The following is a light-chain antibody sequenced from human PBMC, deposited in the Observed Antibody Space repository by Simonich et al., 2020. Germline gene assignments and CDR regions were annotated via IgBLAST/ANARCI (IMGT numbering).Light chain of an antibody. CDR2: DVS. CDR1: SSDGGGYNY. Sequence: QSALTQPRSVSGSPGQSVTISCTGTSSDGGGYNYVSWYQQHPGKAPKRMIYDVSKRTSGVPYRFSGSKSGNTASLTISGLQAEDEADYYCCSYAGSYTVFGGGTKLTVL. V-gene: IGLV2-11*01. CDR3: CSYAGSYTV. J-gene: IGLJ3*02.